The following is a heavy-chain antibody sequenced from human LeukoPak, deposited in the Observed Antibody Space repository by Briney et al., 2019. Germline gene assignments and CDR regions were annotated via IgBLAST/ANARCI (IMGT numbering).Heavy chain of an antibody. CDR1: GGSISSGDYY. V-gene: IGHV4-30-4*01. Sequence: SETLSLTCTVSGGSISSGDYYWSWIRQPPGKGLEWIGYIYYSGSTYYNPSLKSRVTISVDTSKNQFSLKLSSVTVADTAVYYCASHLWFGEVGGRSLRPYYYYGMDVWGQGTTVTVSS. CDR3: ASHLWFGEVGGRSLRPYYYYGMDV. D-gene: IGHD3-10*01. J-gene: IGHJ6*02. CDR2: IYYSGST.